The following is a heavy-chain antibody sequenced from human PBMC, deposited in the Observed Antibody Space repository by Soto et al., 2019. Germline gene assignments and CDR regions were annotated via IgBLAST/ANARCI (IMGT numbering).Heavy chain of an antibody. CDR1: GDSISGXX. CDR2: ILTNEST. Sequence: QLQLQESGPGLVKPSETLSLTCTVSGDSISGXXWXXXXXPAGKGLEWIGRILTNESTKYNPSLKSRVTMSIXXXXXXXXXXXXXXXXXXXXXXXXXXXXXXLSXAGFDYWGQGTLVTVSS. J-gene: IGHJ4*02. CDR3: XXXXXXLSXAGFDY. V-gene: IGHV4-4*07.